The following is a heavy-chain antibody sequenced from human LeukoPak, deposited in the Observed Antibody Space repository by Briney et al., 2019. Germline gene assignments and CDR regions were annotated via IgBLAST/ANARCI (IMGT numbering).Heavy chain of an antibody. Sequence: GGFDPEDGETKYTQKFQGRVTLTEDTSTNTAYMVLSSLRREDTAVYFCATDLRYYDWVEYWGQGNLVTVAS. CDR2: FDPEDGET. J-gene: IGHJ4*02. V-gene: IGHV1-24*01. CDR3: ATDLRYYDWVEY. D-gene: IGHD3-9*01.